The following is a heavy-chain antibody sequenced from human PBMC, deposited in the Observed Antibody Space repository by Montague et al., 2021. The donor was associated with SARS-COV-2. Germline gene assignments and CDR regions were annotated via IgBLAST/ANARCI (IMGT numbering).Heavy chain of an antibody. CDR2: INHSGST. J-gene: IGHJ4*02. CDR3: ARGTKRVFTYEYDCSGYAPDY. D-gene: IGHD3-22*01. Sequence: SETLSLTCAVYGGSFSGYYWSWIRQPPGKGLEWIGEINHSGSTKYNPSLKSRVTISVDTSKNQFSLKLSSVTVADTAVYYCARGTKRVFTYEYDCSGYAPDYWGQGTLVTVSS. V-gene: IGHV4-34*01. CDR1: GGSFSGYY.